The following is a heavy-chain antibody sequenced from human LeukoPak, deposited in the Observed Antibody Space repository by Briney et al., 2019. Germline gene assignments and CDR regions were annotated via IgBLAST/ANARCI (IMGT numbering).Heavy chain of an antibody. D-gene: IGHD6-13*01. V-gene: IGHV4-59*01. CDR3: ARDGRITYSSTWSFDS. Sequence: SETLSLTCTVSGGSISPYYWSWIRQSPGKGLEWIGYVYYSGSTNYNHSLKSRVTISLDTSKNQFSLRLTSVSAADTALYYCARDGRITYSSTWSFDSRGQGTLVTVSS. J-gene: IGHJ4*02. CDR2: VYYSGST. CDR1: GGSISPYY.